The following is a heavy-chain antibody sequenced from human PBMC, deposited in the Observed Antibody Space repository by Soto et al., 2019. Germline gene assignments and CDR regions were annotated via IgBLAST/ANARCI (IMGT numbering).Heavy chain of an antibody. CDR3: ARQIYDSDTGPNFQYYFDS. CDR1: GYSFAGYW. CDR2: IDPSDSQT. Sequence: GEPLKISCKGSGYSFAGYWITWVRQKPGKGLEWMGRIDPSDSQTYYSPSFRGHVTISVTKSITTVFLQWSSLRASDTAMYYCARQIYDSDTGPNFQYYFDSWGQGTPVTVFS. D-gene: IGHD3-22*01. J-gene: IGHJ4*02. V-gene: IGHV5-10-1*01.